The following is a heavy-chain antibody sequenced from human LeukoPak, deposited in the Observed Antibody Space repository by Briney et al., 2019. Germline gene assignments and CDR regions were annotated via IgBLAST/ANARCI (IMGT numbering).Heavy chain of an antibody. CDR2: IYTSGST. CDR3: ARLVRGDYFDY. D-gene: IGHD3-16*02. V-gene: IGHV4-61*02. Sequence: PSETLSLTCTVSGGSISSGSYYWSWIRQPAGKGLEWIGRIYTSGSTNYNPSLKSRVTISVDTSKNQFSLKLSSVTAADTAVYYCARLVRGDYFDYWGQGTLVTVSS. J-gene: IGHJ4*02. CDR1: GGSISSGSYY.